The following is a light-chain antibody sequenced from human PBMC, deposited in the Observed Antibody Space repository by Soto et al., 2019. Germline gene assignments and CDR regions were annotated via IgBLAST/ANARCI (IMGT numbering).Light chain of an antibody. CDR2: GAS. V-gene: IGKV3-20*01. J-gene: IGKJ2*01. CDR1: QSVSSSY. CDR3: QQYGSSPPMYT. Sequence: EIVLTQSPGTLSLSPGERATLSCRASQSVSSSYLAWYQQKPGQAPRLLIYGASNRATCIPDRFSGSGSGTDFTLTISRLEPEDFAVYYCQQYGSSPPMYTFGQGTKLEIK.